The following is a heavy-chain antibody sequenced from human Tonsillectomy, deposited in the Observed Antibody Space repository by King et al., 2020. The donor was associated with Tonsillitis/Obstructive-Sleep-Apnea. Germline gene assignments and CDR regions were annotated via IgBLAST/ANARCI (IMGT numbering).Heavy chain of an antibody. Sequence: QLVQSGAEVKKPGASVKVSCKASGYTFTSSGISWVRQAPGQGLEWMGGISAYNGNTNYAQKLQGRVTMTTDTSTSTAYMELRSLRSDDTAVYYCARDYCSSTSCYQRYFDYWGQGTLVTVSS. V-gene: IGHV1-18*01. D-gene: IGHD2-2*01. J-gene: IGHJ4*02. CDR3: ARDYCSSTSCYQRYFDY. CDR2: ISAYNGNT. CDR1: GYTFTSSG.